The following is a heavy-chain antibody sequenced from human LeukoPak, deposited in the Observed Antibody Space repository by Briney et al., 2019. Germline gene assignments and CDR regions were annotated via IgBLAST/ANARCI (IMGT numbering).Heavy chain of an antibody. CDR1: GGSISSGGYY. D-gene: IGHD3-22*01. CDR3: ARVGYGYYDSSGYDDY. V-gene: IGHV4-31*03. J-gene: IGHJ4*02. Sequence: SETLSLTCTVSGGSISSGGYYWSWIRQHPGKGLEWIGYIYYSGSTYYNPSLKSRVTISVDTSKNQFSLKLSSVTAADTAVYYCARVGYGYYDSSGYDDYWGQGILVTVSS. CDR2: IYYSGST.